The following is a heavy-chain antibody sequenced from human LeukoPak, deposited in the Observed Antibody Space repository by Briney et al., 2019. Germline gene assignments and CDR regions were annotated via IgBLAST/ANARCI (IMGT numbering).Heavy chain of an antibody. J-gene: IGHJ4*02. Sequence: PGGSLRLSCAASGFTFSSYAMSWVRQAPGKGLEWVSAISGSGGSTYYADSVKGRFTISRDNSKNTLYLQMNSLRAEDTAVYYCAKNYDSSGYYYGDDYWGQGTLVTVSS. CDR2: ISGSGGST. CDR1: GFTFSSYA. V-gene: IGHV3-23*01. CDR3: AKNYDSSGYYYGDDY. D-gene: IGHD3-22*01.